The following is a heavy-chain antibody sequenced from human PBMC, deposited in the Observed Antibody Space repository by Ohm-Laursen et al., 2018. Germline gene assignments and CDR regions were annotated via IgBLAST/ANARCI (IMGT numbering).Heavy chain of an antibody. CDR3: ARGREQLRFLKWYNWFDP. D-gene: IGHD3-3*01. Sequence: SVKVSCKASGYTFTSYDINWVRQATGQGLEWMGWMNPNSGNTGYAQKFQGRVTMTRNTSISTAYMELSSLRSEDTAVYYCARGREQLRFLKWYNWFDPWGQGTLVTVSS. CDR2: MNPNSGNT. J-gene: IGHJ5*02. V-gene: IGHV1-8*01. CDR1: GYTFTSYD.